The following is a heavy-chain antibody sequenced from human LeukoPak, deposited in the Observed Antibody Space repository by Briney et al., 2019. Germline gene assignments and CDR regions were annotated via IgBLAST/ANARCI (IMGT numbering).Heavy chain of an antibody. Sequence: SVKVSCKASGGTFSSYAISWVRQAPGQGLEWMGGIIPIFGTANYAQKFQGRVTITADESTSTAYMELSSLRSEDTAVCYCARDEGYCSSTSCYLFDYWGQGTLVTVSS. D-gene: IGHD2-2*01. CDR2: IIPIFGTA. V-gene: IGHV1-69*13. CDR1: GGTFSSYA. J-gene: IGHJ4*02. CDR3: ARDEGYCSSTSCYLFDY.